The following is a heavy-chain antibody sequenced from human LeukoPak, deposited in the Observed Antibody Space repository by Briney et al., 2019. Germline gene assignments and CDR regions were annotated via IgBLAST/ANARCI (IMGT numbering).Heavy chain of an antibody. CDR1: GFTFSSYW. CDR3: ARDRRYSSSWYFDY. CDR2: IKQDGSEK. J-gene: IGHJ4*02. D-gene: IGHD6-13*01. V-gene: IGHV3-7*01. Sequence: PGGSLRLSCAASGFTFSSYWMSWVRQAPGKGLEWVANIKQDGSEKYYVDSVKGRFTISRDNAKNSLYLQMNSLRAEDTAMYYCARDRRYSSSWYFDYWGQGTLVTVSS.